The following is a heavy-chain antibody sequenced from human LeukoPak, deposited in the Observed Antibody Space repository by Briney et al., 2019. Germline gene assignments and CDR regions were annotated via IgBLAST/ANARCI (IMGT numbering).Heavy chain of an antibody. CDR3: ARLVPAAIRLGHGYYYYYYMDV. CDR2: MNPNSGNT. CDR1: GYSFTSYY. J-gene: IGHJ6*03. V-gene: IGHV1-8*01. D-gene: IGHD2-2*01. Sequence: ASVKVSCKASGYSFTSYYMHWVRQATGQGLEWMGWMNPNSGNTGCAQKFQGRVTITRNTSISTAYMELSSLRSEDTAVYYCARLVPAAIRLGHGYYYYYYMDVWGKGTTVTVSS.